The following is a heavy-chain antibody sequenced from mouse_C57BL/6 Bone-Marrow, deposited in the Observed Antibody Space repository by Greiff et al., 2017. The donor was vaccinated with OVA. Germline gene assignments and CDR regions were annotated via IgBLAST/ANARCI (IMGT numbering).Heavy chain of an antibody. CDR2: IDPSGGYT. Sequence: QVQLQQPGAELVKPGASVKLSCKASGYTFTSYWMQWVKQRPGQGLEWIGEIDPSGGYTNYNQKFKGKATLTVDTPSSPAYMQLSSVAYDDAGVYYCAVLLSHFDYWGQGTTLTVSA. J-gene: IGHJ2*01. CDR1: GYTFTSYW. V-gene: IGHV1-50*01. CDR3: AVLLSHFDY.